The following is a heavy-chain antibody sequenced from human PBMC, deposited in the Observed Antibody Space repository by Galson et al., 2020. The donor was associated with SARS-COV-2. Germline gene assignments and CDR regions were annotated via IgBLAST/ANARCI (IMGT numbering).Heavy chain of an antibody. D-gene: IGHD3-3*01. J-gene: IGHJ6*02. CDR1: GFSLSTSGVG. CDR2: IYWDDDK. Sequence: KMSGPTLVKPTQTLTLTCTFSGFSLSTSGVGVGWIRQPPGKALEWLALIYWDDDKRYSPSLKSRLTITKDTSKNQVVLTMTNMDPVDTATYYCARSRGEYDVWRGRIYGMDVWGQGTTVTVSS. V-gene: IGHV2-5*02. CDR3: ARSRGEYDVWRGRIYGMDV.